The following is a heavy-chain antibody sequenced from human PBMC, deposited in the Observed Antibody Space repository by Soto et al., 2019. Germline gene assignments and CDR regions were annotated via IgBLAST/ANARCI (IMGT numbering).Heavy chain of an antibody. Sequence: ETLSLTCAVYGGSFSGYYWSWIRQPPGKGLEWIGEINHSGSTNYNPSLKSRVTISVDTSKNQFSLKLSSVTAADTAVYYCARDSSSWFVYYYGMDVWGQGTTVTVSS. D-gene: IGHD6-13*01. V-gene: IGHV4-34*01. CDR2: INHSGST. CDR3: ARDSSSWFVYYYGMDV. J-gene: IGHJ6*02. CDR1: GGSFSGYY.